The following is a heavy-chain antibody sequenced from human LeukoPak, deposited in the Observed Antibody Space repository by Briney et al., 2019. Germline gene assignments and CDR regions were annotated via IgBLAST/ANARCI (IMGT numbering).Heavy chain of an antibody. D-gene: IGHD5-18*01. CDR2: IIPIFGTA. CDR3: ARGPPSGYSYGYGPYYFDY. CDR1: GGTFSSYA. Sequence: SVKVSCKASGGTFSSYAISWVRQAPGQGLEWMGGIIPIFGTANYAQKFQGRVTITADKSTSTAYMELSSLRSEDTAVYYCARGPPSGYSYGYGPYYFDYWGQGTLVTVSS. J-gene: IGHJ4*02. V-gene: IGHV1-69*06.